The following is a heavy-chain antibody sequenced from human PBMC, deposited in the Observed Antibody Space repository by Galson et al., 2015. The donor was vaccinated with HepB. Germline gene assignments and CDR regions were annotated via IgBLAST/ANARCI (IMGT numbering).Heavy chain of an antibody. V-gene: IGHV3-73*01. CDR2: IRSKANSYAT. CDR3: ANQPDLSIAAAGTDNWFDP. Sequence: SLRLSCAASGFTFSGSAMHWVRQASGKGLEWVGRIRSKANSYATAYAASVKGRFTISRDDSKNTAYLQMNSLRAEDTAVYYCANQPDLSIAAAGTDNWFDPWGQGTLVTVSS. D-gene: IGHD6-13*01. CDR1: GFTFSGSA. J-gene: IGHJ5*02.